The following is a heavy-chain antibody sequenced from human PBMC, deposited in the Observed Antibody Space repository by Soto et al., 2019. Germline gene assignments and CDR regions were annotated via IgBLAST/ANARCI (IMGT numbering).Heavy chain of an antibody. V-gene: IGHV3-30*03. CDR1: GFTFSSYG. CDR3: AREAGKVSFDY. Sequence: QVHLVQSGGGVVQPGRSLRLSCAVSGFTFSSYGMHWVRQAPGKGLEWVAVISYDGNNKHYTDSVKGRFTISRDNSKNTLYLQTNFLRTEDTAVYYCAREAGKVSFDYWGQGTLVTVSS. J-gene: IGHJ4*02. CDR2: ISYDGNNK. D-gene: IGHD4-4*01.